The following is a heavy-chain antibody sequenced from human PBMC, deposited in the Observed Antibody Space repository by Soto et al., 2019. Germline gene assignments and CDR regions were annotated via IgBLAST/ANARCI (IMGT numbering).Heavy chain of an antibody. Sequence: ASVKVSCKASGYTFTSYAMHWVRRAPGERLEWMGWINAGNGNTKYSQKFQGRVTITRDTSASTAYMELSSLRSEDTAVYYCGRGGYCSSTSCYAYYYYGMDVWGQGTTVTVSS. V-gene: IGHV1-3*01. D-gene: IGHD2-2*01. CDR1: GYTFTSYA. CDR3: GRGGYCSSTSCYAYYYYGMDV. CDR2: INAGNGNT. J-gene: IGHJ6*02.